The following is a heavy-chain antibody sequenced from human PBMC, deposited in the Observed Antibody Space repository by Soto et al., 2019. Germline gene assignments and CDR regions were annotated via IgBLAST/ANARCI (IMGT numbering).Heavy chain of an antibody. J-gene: IGHJ3*02. CDR2: IYYSGST. V-gene: IGHV4-31*03. CDR3: VRIDGHFDI. Sequence: QVQLQESGPGLVKPSQTLSLTCTVSGGSISSGGYYWSWIRQHPGKGLEWIGYIYYSGSTYYNPSLKTRVNILVVTSKNQFYLKLSSVSSLPTAAYHCVRIDGHFDIWGQGTMVTVSS. CDR1: GGSISSGGYY.